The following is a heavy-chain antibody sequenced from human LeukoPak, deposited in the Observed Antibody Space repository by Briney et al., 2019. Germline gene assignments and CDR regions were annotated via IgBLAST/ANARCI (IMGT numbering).Heavy chain of an antibody. D-gene: IGHD3-22*01. V-gene: IGHV4-59*01. J-gene: IGHJ3*01. Sequence: SETLSLTCTVSGGSISSYYWRWIRQPPGKGGEWVGNIFYTGSNKYNPSLKSGGNISVDKSKNQFSLKLSSVTAADTAMYYCARSAHYYYDSASSGVAFDVWGQGTMVTVSS. CDR1: GGSISSYY. CDR2: IFYTGSN. CDR3: ARSAHYYYDSASSGVAFDV.